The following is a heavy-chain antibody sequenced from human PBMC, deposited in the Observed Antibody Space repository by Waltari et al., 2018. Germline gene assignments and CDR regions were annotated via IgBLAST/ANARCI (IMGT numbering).Heavy chain of an antibody. CDR3: ARGGY. V-gene: IGHV4-61*02. CDR1: GGSISSPNFF. CDR2: ISSGGDT. Sequence: QVQLQESGPGLVKPSQTLSLTCTVSGGSISSPNFFWSWIRQPAGKGLPWIGRISSGGDTNYNPSLKSRVTISLDTSKNQFSLTLTSVTAADTAVYFCARGGYWGQGTQVTVSS. J-gene: IGHJ4*02.